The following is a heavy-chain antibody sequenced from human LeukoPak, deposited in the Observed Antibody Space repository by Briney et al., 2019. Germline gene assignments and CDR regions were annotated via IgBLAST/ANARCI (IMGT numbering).Heavy chain of an antibody. Sequence: GGSLRLSCAASGSAFSRSWIHWVRQAPGKGLVWVSHINNDASRTTYADSVRGRFTISRDNAKNTVSLQMNSLRAEDTAVYYCASDGAYAMAVWGQGTTVTVSS. J-gene: IGHJ6*02. V-gene: IGHV3-74*01. D-gene: IGHD1-26*01. CDR2: INNDASRT. CDR3: ASDGAYAMAV. CDR1: GSAFSRSW.